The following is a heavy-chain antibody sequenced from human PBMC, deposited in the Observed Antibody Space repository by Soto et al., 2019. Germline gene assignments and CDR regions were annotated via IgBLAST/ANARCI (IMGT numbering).Heavy chain of an antibody. CDR3: ARSELSLNYYFAY. V-gene: IGHV1-69*13. Sequence: SVKVSCKASGGTFSSYAISWVRQAPGQGLEWMGGIIPIFGTANYAQKFQGRVTITADESTSTAYMELSSLRSEDTAVYYCARSELSLNYYFAYWGQGTLVTVSS. CDR1: GGTFSSYA. J-gene: IGHJ4*02. CDR2: IIPIFGTA. D-gene: IGHD1-26*01.